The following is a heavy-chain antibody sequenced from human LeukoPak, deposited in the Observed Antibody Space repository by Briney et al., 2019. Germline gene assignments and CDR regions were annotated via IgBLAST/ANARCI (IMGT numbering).Heavy chain of an antibody. Sequence: ASVKVSCKASGYTFTGYYMHWVRQAPGQGLEWMGWINPNSGGTNYAQKFQGRVTMTRDTSISTAYMELSRLRSDDTAVYYCAREIVKGLLWSGELLPWGQGTLVTVSS. CDR1: GYTFTGYY. V-gene: IGHV1-2*02. D-gene: IGHD3-10*01. J-gene: IGHJ4*02. CDR3: AREIVKGLLWSGELLP. CDR2: INPNSGGT.